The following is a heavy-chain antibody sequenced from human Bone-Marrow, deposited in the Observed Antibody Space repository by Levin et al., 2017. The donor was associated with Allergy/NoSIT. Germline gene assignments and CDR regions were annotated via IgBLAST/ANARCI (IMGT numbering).Heavy chain of an antibody. CDR1: GYTFMNYG. D-gene: IGHD5-12*01. CDR3: ARDQGYSGYHLD. CDR2: ISPYNGKT. Sequence: ASVKVSCKTSGYTFMNYGLSWVRQAPGQGLEWVGWISPYNGKTTHSQKLQGRVTLTTDTSASTAYMELRSLRSDDAALDYCARDQGYSGYHLDWGQGTLVTVSS. V-gene: IGHV1-18*01. J-gene: IGHJ4*02.